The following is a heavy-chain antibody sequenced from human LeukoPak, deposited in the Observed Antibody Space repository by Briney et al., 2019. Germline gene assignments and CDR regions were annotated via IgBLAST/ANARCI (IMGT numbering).Heavy chain of an antibody. CDR3: AKGYGVAGIDY. Sequence: PGGSLRLSCAASGFTFSSYGMYWVRQAPGKGLEWVAFIRYEGNNEYYADSVKGRFTISRDNSKNTLYLQMNSLRGEDTAVYYCAKGYGVAGIDYWVQGTLVTVSS. CDR1: GFTFSSYG. J-gene: IGHJ4*02. V-gene: IGHV3-30*02. D-gene: IGHD6-19*01. CDR2: IRYEGNNE.